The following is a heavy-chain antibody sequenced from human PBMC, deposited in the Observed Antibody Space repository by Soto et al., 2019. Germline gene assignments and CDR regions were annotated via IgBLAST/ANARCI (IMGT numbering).Heavy chain of an antibody. D-gene: IGHD6-19*01. CDR2: IIPIFGTA. J-gene: IGHJ5*02. V-gene: IGHV1-69*01. Sequence: QVQLVQSGAEVKKPGSSVQVSCKASGGTFSSYAISWVRQAPGQVLEWMGGIIPIFGTANYAQKFQGRVTITADESTSTAYMELSSLRSEETAVYYCARAGIAVAGRDGYWFDPWGQGTLVTVSS. CDR1: GGTFSSYA. CDR3: ARAGIAVAGRDGYWFDP.